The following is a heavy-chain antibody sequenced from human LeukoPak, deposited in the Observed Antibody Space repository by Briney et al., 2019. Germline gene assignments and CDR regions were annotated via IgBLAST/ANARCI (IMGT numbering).Heavy chain of an antibody. D-gene: IGHD3-22*01. J-gene: IGHJ4*02. CDR1: GESFSGYY. Sequence: SETLSLTCAVYGESFSGYYWSWIRQPPGKGLEWIGEINHSGSTNYNPSLKSRVTISVDTSKNQFSLKLSSVTAADTAVYYCARADVRGSGYPYWGQGTLVTVSS. CDR2: INHSGST. V-gene: IGHV4-34*01. CDR3: ARADVRGSGYPY.